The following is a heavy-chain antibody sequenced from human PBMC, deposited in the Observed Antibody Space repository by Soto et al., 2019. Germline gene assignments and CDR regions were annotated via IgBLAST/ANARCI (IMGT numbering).Heavy chain of an antibody. D-gene: IGHD6-13*01. CDR3: ARGRPPGYSSSWYPYNWFDP. V-gene: IGHV4-31*03. Sequence: QVQLQESGPGLVKPSQTLSLTCTVSGGSISSGGYYWSWIHQHPGKGLEWIGYIYYSGSTYYNPSLKSRVTISVDTSKNQFSLKLSSVTAADTAVYYCARGRPPGYSSSWYPYNWFDPWGQGTLVTVSS. CDR2: IYYSGST. J-gene: IGHJ5*02. CDR1: GGSISSGGYY.